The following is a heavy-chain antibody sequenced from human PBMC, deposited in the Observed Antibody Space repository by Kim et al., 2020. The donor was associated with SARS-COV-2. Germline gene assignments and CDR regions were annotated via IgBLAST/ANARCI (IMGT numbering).Heavy chain of an antibody. CDR2: IDGGDGTT. CDR3: PKVGRVWICDY. Sequence: GGSLRLSCTTSGFTFTGHAMSWVRQAPGKGLEWVSSIDGGDGTTYYVDSVKGRFSISRDDSKNTLYLQMSALRADDTAAYYCPKVGRVWICDYCGEGTLV. CDR1: GFTFTGHA. D-gene: IGHD3-10*01. V-gene: IGHV3-23*01. J-gene: IGHJ4*02.